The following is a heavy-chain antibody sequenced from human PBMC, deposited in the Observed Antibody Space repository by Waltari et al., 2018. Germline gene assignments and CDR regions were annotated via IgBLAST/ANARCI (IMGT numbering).Heavy chain of an antibody. V-gene: IGHV4-4*02. Sequence: QVQLHESGPGLVRPSGTLSLTCSVSGGSVRTNNWWSWVRQFPGQGLEWIGEIFRSGSTNDNPSLASRVTMSIDQSKNQFSLSLTSVTAADAAVYFCARATSAEGIFFWGQGILVTVSS. J-gene: IGHJ4*02. CDR3: ARATSAEGIFF. D-gene: IGHD3-10*01. CDR1: GGSVRTNNW. CDR2: IFRSGST.